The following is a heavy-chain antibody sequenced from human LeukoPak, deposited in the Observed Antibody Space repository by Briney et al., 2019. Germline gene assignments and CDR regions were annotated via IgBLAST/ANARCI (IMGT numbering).Heavy chain of an antibody. CDR2: INHSGST. V-gene: IGHV4-34*01. CDR1: GGSFRGYY. CDR3: ARGYYDFWSGYYTNWFDP. D-gene: IGHD3-3*01. J-gene: IGHJ5*02. Sequence: SETLSLTCAVYGGSFRGYYWSWIRQPPGKGLEWIGEINHSGSTNYNPSLKSRVTISVDTSKNQFSLKLSSVTAADTAVYYCARGYYDFWSGYYTNWFDPWGQGTLVTVSS.